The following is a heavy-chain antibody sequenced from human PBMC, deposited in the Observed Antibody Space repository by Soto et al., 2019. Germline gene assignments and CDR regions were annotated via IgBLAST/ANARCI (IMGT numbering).Heavy chain of an antibody. CDR1: GFTFTKYV. J-gene: IGHJ4*02. CDR3: ARVQMLQLENIFDY. CDR2: ISVSGGDT. Sequence: EVQLLESGGGLIQPGGSLTVSCAASGFTFTKYVMSWVRQVPGKGLEWVAAISVSGGDTFYADSVKGRFIISRDNSKKTVALQMNSLGAEDTAVYFCARVQMLQLENIFDYWGQGTLVTVSS. V-gene: IGHV3-23*01. D-gene: IGHD4-4*01.